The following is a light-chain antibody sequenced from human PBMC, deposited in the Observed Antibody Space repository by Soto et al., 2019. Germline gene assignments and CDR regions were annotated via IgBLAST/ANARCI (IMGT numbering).Light chain of an antibody. CDR2: DAS. J-gene: IGKJ4*01. V-gene: IGKV3-11*01. CDR3: HQRSNWPLT. Sequence: EIVLTQSPATLSLSPGERATLSCRASQSVNNYLAWYQQKPGQAPRLLIYDASSRATDIPARFSGSGSGTDFTLTISRLEPEDFAPYCCHQRSNWPLTFGGGTKVEIK. CDR1: QSVNNY.